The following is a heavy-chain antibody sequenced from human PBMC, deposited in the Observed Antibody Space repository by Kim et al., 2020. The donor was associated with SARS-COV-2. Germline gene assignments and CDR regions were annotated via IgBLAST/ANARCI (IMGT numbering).Heavy chain of an antibody. Sequence: GGSLRLSCSASGFIFTGYTMHWVRQAPGKRPEYVSAISGDGNTPLYAESLKDRFIISRDNSKNTIYLQMTSLTTEDTAVYYCVRDYWSYDYWGQGTLVTVSS. D-gene: IGHD3-10*01. CDR1: GFIFTGYT. CDR2: ISGDGNTP. CDR3: VRDYWSYDY. V-gene: IGHV3-64D*06. J-gene: IGHJ4*02.